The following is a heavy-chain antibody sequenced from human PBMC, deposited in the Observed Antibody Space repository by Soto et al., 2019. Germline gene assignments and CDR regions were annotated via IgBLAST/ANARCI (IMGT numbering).Heavy chain of an antibody. V-gene: IGHV1-18*01. Sequence: VQLVQYGAEVKKPGASVKVSCTASGYTFSSYAISWVRQAPGQGLEWMGWIIAYNGNTKYAQKLQGRVTMTTDTSTSTAYMELRSLRSEDTAVCYCARVSPPVVHWGKGTLVTVSS. CDR2: IIAYNGNT. CDR1: GYTFSSYA. CDR3: ARVSPPVVH. J-gene: IGHJ4*02.